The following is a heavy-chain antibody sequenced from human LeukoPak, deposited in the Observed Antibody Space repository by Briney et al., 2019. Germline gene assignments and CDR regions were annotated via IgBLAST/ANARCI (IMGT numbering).Heavy chain of an antibody. D-gene: IGHD5-12*01. Sequence: GSLRLSCAASGFTFSSYAMSWVRQAPGKGLEWIGRIYTSGSTNYNPSLKSRVTISVDTSKNQFSLKLSSVTAADTAVYYCAREGGYSGYGPFDYWGRGTLVTVSS. CDR3: AREGGYSGYGPFDY. J-gene: IGHJ4*02. CDR2: IYTSGST. CDR1: GFTFSSYA. V-gene: IGHV4-4*08.